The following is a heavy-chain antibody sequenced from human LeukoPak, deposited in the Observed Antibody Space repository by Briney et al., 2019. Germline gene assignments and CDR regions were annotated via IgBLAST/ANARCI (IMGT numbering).Heavy chain of an antibody. D-gene: IGHD5-24*01. CDR1: GGSISSSSYY. CDR3: ARRDGYTYYDY. J-gene: IGHJ4*02. CDR2: IYYSGST. Sequence: PSETLSLTCTVSGGSISSSSYYWGWIRQPPGKGLEWIGSIYYSGSTYYNPSLKSRVTISVDTSKNQFSLKLSSVTAADTAVYYCARRDGYTYYDYWGQGTLVTVYS. V-gene: IGHV4-39*07.